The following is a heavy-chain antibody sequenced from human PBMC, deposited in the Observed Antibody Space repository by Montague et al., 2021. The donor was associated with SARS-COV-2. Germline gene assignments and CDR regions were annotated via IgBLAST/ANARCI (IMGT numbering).Heavy chain of an antibody. CDR2: IWYDGSNK. D-gene: IGHD6-19*01. J-gene: IGHJ5*02. Sequence: SLRLSCAASGFTFSSYGMHWVRQAPGKGLEWVAVIWYDGSNKYYADSVKGRFTISRDNSKNTLYLQMNSLRAKDTAVYYCARDLAVAENWFDPWGQGTLVTVSS. V-gene: IGHV3-33*01. CDR3: ARDLAVAENWFDP. CDR1: GFTFSSYG.